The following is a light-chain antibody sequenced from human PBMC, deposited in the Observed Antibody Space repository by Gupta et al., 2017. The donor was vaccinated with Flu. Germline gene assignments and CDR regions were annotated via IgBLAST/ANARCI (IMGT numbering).Light chain of an antibody. CDR1: SSNIGAGYD. J-gene: IGLJ2*01. CDR3: QSYDSSLRGSMV. Sequence: QSVLTQPPSVSGAPGQRVTISCTGSSSNIGAGYDVHWYQQLPGTAPKLLIYTNNNRPSGVPDRFSGSKSGTSASLAITGLQAEDEADYFCQSYDSSLRGSMVFGGGTKLTVL. V-gene: IGLV1-40*01. CDR2: TNN.